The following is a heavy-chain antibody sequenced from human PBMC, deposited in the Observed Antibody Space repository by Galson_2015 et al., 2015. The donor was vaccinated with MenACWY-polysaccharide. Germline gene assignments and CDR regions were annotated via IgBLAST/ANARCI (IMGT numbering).Heavy chain of an antibody. D-gene: IGHD2-15*01. CDR2: IRGSGTT. CDR1: GFTFTNYA. V-gene: IGHV3-23*01. Sequence: SLRLSCAASGFTFTNYAMNWVRQAPGKGLEWVSSIRGSGTTYYADSVKGRFTISRDNSKNMVYLQMNSLRAEDTAIYYCAKANSGGICTSGWACWFDPWGQGSLVIVSS. CDR3: AKANSGGICTSGWACWFDP. J-gene: IGHJ5*02.